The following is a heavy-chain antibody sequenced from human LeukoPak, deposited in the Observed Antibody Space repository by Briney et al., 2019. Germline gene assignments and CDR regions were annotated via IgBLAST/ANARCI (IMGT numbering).Heavy chain of an antibody. V-gene: IGHV3-7*01. CDR2: IKHDGSEK. CDR1: GFTFSSYW. J-gene: IGHJ4*02. Sequence: GGSLRLSCVASGFTFSSYWINWVRQAPGEGLEWVAHIKHDGSEKYYVDSVKGRFTISRDNAKNSLYLQMNSLRAEDTAVYYCARDPRTGYSSSWYGGDWGQGTLVTVSS. CDR3: ARDPRTGYSSSWYGGD. D-gene: IGHD6-13*01.